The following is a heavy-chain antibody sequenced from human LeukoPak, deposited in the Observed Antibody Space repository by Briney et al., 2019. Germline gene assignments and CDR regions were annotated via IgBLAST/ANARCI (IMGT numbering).Heavy chain of an antibody. V-gene: IGHV4-59*01. J-gene: IGHJ4*02. CDR3: ARGRGLRSPFDY. CDR1: GGSISSYY. D-gene: IGHD4-17*01. CDR2: IYYSGST. Sequence: SETLSLTCTVSGGSISSYYWSWIRQPPGKGLEWIGYIYYSGSTNYNPSLKSRVTISVDTSKNQFSLKLSSVTAADTAVYYCARGRGLRSPFDYWGQGTLVTVSS.